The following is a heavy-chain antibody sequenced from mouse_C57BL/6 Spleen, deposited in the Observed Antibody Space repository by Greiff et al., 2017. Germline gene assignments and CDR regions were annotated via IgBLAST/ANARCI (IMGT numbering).Heavy chain of an antibody. Sequence: EVKLMESGPELVKPGASVKMSCKASGYTFTDYNMHWVKQSHGKSLEWIGYINPNNGGTSYNQKFKGKATLTVNKSSSTAYMELRSLTSEDSAVYYCARSRHYYGSSYDWYFDVWGTGTTVTVSS. CDR2: INPNNGGT. CDR1: GYTFTDYN. CDR3: ARSRHYYGSSYDWYFDV. J-gene: IGHJ1*03. V-gene: IGHV1-22*01. D-gene: IGHD1-1*01.